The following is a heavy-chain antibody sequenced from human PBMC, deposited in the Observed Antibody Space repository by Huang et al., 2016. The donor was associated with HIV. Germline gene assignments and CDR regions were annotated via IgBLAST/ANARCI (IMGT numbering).Heavy chain of an antibody. J-gene: IGHJ4*02. CDR3: AHFPGPWSPSTDY. CDR2: STGDGRNI. Sequence: GPGKGLEYCSWSTGDGRNIFYADSVKGRCTVARDNAKDSLYRKMNSLRLEDSALYYCAHFPGPWSPSTDYWGQGTLVTVSS. V-gene: IGHV3-9*01. D-gene: IGHD3-3*01.